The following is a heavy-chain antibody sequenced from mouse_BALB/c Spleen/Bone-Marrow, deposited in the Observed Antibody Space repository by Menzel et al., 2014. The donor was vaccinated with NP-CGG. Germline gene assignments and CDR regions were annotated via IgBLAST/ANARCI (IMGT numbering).Heavy chain of an antibody. Sequence: VKLVESGAELVRPGSSVKISCKASGYAFSIYWMNWVKQRPGQGLEWIGQIYPGDDDTDYNGKFKGKATLTADRSSSTAYMQLNSLTSEDSAVYFCARGGISIDYWGQGTTLTVSS. CDR1: GYAFSIYW. CDR2: IYPGDDDT. J-gene: IGHJ2*01. CDR3: ARGGISIDY. V-gene: IGHV1-80*01.